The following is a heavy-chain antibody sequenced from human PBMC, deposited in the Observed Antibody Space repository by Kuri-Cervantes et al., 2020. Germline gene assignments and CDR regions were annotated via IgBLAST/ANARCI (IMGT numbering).Heavy chain of an antibody. V-gene: IGHV3-30*03. J-gene: IGHJ5*02. D-gene: IGHD3-3*01. CDR2: ISYDGSNK. Sequence: GESLKISCAASGFTFRNYGMHWVRQAPGKGLEWVAVISYDGSNKYYADPVKGRFTISRDNSKNTLYLQMNSLRAEDTAVYCCARDRNFWSGYQNNWFDPWGQGTLVTVSS. CDR1: GFTFRNYG. CDR3: ARDRNFWSGYQNNWFDP.